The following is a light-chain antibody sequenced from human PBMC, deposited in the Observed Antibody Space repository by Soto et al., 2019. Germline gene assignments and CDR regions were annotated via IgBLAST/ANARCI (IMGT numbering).Light chain of an antibody. Sequence: DIQTTTSPSTLSASVVYRVTITCLASQSLNSLLAWYQQKPGRAPKLLIYDASTLESGVPSRFSGSGFGTEFTLTITSLQPDDFATYYCQHYETYPLSCGGGNKGDIK. CDR2: DAS. V-gene: IGKV1-5*01. CDR3: QHYETYPLS. J-gene: IGKJ4*01. CDR1: QSLNSL.